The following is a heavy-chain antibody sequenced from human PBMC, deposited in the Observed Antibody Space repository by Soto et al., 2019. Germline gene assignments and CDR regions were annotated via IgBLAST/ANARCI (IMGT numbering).Heavy chain of an antibody. CDR3: ARRRYFGTLLDP. Sequence: EVQLVQSGAEVKKPGESLKISCKASGYSFTSYWIGWVRQISGKGLEWMGITYPEDSQTLYSPSFQGQVTISVDKSISTVYLQWSSLKASDTATYYCARRRYFGTLLDPWGQGTLVTVSS. CDR1: GYSFTSYW. D-gene: IGHD3-9*01. V-gene: IGHV5-51*03. CDR2: TYPEDSQT. J-gene: IGHJ5*02.